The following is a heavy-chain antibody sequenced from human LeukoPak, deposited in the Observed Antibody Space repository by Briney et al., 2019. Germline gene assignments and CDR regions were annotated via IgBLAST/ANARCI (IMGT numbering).Heavy chain of an antibody. CDR3: ARDDVDTAMVL. CDR1: GYTFTSYG. J-gene: IGHJ4*02. Sequence: SVKVSCKASGYTFTSYGISWVRQAPGQGLEWMGGIIPIFGTANYAQKFQGRVTITADESTSTAYMELSSLRSEDTAVYYCARDDVDTAMVLWGQGTLVTVSS. CDR2: IIPIFGTA. D-gene: IGHD5-18*01. V-gene: IGHV1-69*13.